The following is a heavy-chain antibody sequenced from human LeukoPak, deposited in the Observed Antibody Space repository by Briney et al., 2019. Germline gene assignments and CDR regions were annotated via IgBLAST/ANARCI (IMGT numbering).Heavy chain of an antibody. D-gene: IGHD3-22*01. V-gene: IGHV4-38-2*01. Sequence: PSETLSLTCAVSGYSISSGYYWGWIRQPPEKGLEWIGSIYHSGSTYYNPSLKSRVTISVDTSKNQFSLKLSSVTAADTAVYYCARHTASGYYDSSGYYPLPFDYWGQGTLVTVSS. CDR1: GYSISSGYY. CDR3: ARHTASGYYDSSGYYPLPFDY. J-gene: IGHJ4*02. CDR2: IYHSGST.